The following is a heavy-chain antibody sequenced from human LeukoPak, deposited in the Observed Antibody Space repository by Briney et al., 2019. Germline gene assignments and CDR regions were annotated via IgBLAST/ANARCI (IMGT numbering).Heavy chain of an antibody. D-gene: IGHD6-13*01. CDR2: ISYDGSNK. CDR1: GFTFSSYA. V-gene: IGHV3-30*04. Sequence: GGSLRLSCAASGFTFSSYAMHWVRQAPGKGREGVAVISYDGSNKYYANSVKGRFTISRDNSKNTLYLQMNSLRAEDTAVYYCARDAGAQLVLLAFDYWGQGTLVTVSS. J-gene: IGHJ4*02. CDR3: ARDAGAQLVLLAFDY.